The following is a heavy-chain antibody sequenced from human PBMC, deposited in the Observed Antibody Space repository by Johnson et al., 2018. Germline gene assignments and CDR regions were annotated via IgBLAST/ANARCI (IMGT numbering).Heavy chain of an antibody. Sequence: QVQLVESGGGVVQPGRSLRLSCAASGFTFSSYGMHWVRQAPGKGLEWVAVISYDGSNKYYADSVKGRFTIPRDNSKKKLYLQMNSLRAEDTAVYYCAKDIEWEPDYYYYYMDVWGKGTTVTVSS. CDR3: AKDIEWEPDYYYYYMDV. V-gene: IGHV3-30*18. CDR2: ISYDGSNK. D-gene: IGHD1-26*01. CDR1: GFTFSSYG. J-gene: IGHJ6*03.